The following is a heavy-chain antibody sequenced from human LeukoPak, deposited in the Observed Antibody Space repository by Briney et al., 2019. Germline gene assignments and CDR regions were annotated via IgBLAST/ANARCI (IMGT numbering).Heavy chain of an antibody. V-gene: IGHV5-51*01. Sequence: GESLKISCKGSGYSFITYWIGWVRQVPGKGLEWMGIIYPGDSDTRYSPSFQGQVTISADKSIRTAYLQWSSLKASDTAIYYCAKTAGVYYYYMDVWGKGTTVTVSS. J-gene: IGHJ6*03. D-gene: IGHD3-10*01. CDR1: GYSFITYW. CDR2: IYPGDSDT. CDR3: AKTAGVYYYYMDV.